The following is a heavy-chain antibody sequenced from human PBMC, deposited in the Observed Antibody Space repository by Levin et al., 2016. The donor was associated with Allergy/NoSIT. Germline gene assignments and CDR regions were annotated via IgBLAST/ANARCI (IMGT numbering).Heavy chain of an antibody. CDR3: ARDRRGYRYAYGGNYYFGS. CDR2: ISDRGST. J-gene: IGHJ4*02. CDR1: DYSMDSYY. D-gene: IGHD5-18*01. V-gene: IGHV4-59*12. Sequence: SETLSLTCSVSDYSMDSYYWSWIRQSPDRRLEWIGYISDRGSTTYNPSLKGRVTILIDTSKKQFSLKLKSLTVADTAVYYCARDRRGYRYAYGGNYYFGSWGRGIRVTVSS.